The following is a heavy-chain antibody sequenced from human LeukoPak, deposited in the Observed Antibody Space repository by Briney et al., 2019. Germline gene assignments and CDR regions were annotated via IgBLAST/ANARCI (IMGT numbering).Heavy chain of an antibody. CDR3: TTSLRYSDLLDY. CDR1: GFTFSNAW. V-gene: IGHV3-15*01. Sequence: GGSLRLSCAASGFTFSNAWMSWVRQAPGKGLEWVGRIKSKTDGGTTDYAAPVKGRFTISRDDSKNTLYLQRNSLKTEDTAVYYCTTSLRYSDLLDYWGQGTLVTVSS. CDR2: IKSKTDGGTT. D-gene: IGHD3-9*01. J-gene: IGHJ4*02.